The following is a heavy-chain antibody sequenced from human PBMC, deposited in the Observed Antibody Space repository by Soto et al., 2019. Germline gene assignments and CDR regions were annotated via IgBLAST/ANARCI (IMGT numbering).Heavy chain of an antibody. J-gene: IGHJ6*03. CDR1: GFTVSSNY. V-gene: IGHV3-66*01. Sequence: GGSLRLSCAASGFTVSSNYMSWVRQAPGKGLEWVSVIYSGGSTYYADSVKGRFTISRDNSKNTLYLQMNSLRAEDTAVYYCAREGRAYGSGSYYMDVWGKGTTVTVSS. D-gene: IGHD3-10*01. CDR2: IYSGGST. CDR3: AREGRAYGSGSYYMDV.